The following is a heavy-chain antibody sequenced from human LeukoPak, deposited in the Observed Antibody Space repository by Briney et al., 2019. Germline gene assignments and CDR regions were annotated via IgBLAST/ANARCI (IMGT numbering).Heavy chain of an antibody. CDR2: IYHSGST. V-gene: IGHV4-61*08. CDR3: ARRGGWGYSYD. Sequence: SETLSLTCTVSGGSISSGGYYWSWIRQPPGKGLEWIGYIYHSGSTNYNPSLKSRVTISVDTSKNQFSLKLSSVTAADTAVYYCARRGGWGYSYDWGQGTLVTVSS. D-gene: IGHD5-18*01. CDR1: GGSISSGGYY. J-gene: IGHJ4*02.